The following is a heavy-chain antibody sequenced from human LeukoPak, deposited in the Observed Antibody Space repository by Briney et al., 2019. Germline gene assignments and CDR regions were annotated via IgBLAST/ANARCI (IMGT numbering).Heavy chain of an antibody. CDR1: GFTFSNYG. CDR2: ISSSSTSI. D-gene: IGHD6-6*01. Sequence: GGSLRLSCAASGFTFSNYGMDGVRQAPGKGGEGVLYISSSSTSIYYAASVNGRFTTSRNNANTSLFLQMNSLSAEATAVYYCARGGAARPDYWGQGTLVTVSS. V-gene: IGHV3-48*01. CDR3: ARGGAARPDY. J-gene: IGHJ4*02.